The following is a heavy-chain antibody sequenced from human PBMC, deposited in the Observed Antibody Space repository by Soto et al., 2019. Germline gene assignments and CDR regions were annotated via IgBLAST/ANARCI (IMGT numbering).Heavy chain of an antibody. V-gene: IGHV1-69*13. J-gene: IGHJ4*02. CDR1: GYTFTSYG. D-gene: IGHD3-22*01. CDR2: IIPIFGTA. CDR3: ARDRSDYYDSSGYYCHFDY. Sequence: SVKVSCKASGYTFTSYGISWVRQAPGQGLEWMGGIIPIFGTANYAQKFQGRVTITADESTSTAYMELSSLRSEDTAVYYCARDRSDYYDSSGYYCHFDYWGQGTLVTVSS.